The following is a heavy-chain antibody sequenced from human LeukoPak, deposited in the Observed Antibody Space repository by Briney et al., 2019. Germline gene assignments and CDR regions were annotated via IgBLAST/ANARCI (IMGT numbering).Heavy chain of an antibody. J-gene: IGHJ4*02. D-gene: IGHD6-13*01. Sequence: PGGSLRLSCSASGFTLSNYAMHWVRQSPGKGLEYVSALSADGNSKFYAESVKGRFTTSRDSSNNTLHLQMSNLRPEDTAVYYCVRKGWVSGAIDYWGQGTLVTVSS. CDR2: LSADGNSK. CDR3: VRKGWVSGAIDY. V-gene: IGHV3-64D*06. CDR1: GFTLSNYA.